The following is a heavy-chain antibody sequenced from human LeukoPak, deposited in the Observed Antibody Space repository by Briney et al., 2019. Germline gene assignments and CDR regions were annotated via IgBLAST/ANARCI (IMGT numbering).Heavy chain of an antibody. Sequence: GSLRLSCAASGFTFSSYEMNWVRQAPGKGLEWVSYISSSGSTIYYADSVKGRFTISRDNAKNSLYLQMNSLRAEDTAVYYCAKVRSGIAYHFDFWGQGTLVTVSS. J-gene: IGHJ4*02. CDR1: GFTFSSYE. V-gene: IGHV3-48*03. D-gene: IGHD2-2*02. CDR3: AKVRSGIAYHFDF. CDR2: ISSSGSTI.